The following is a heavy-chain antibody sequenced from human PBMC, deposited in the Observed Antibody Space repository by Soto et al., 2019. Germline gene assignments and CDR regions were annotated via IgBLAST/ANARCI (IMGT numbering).Heavy chain of an antibody. Sequence: QVQLQESGPGLVKSSETLSLTCTVSGGSVSNYYWSWIRLPPGKGLEWIGYIHSTGTTNYNPSLKSRITLSVDTSKDQLSLKVKSVIAADTAVYYCARHSYGGLDYWGQGTLVTVSS. CDR3: ARHSYGGLDY. V-gene: IGHV4-59*08. J-gene: IGHJ4*02. CDR2: IHSTGTT. CDR1: GGSVSNYY. D-gene: IGHD4-17*01.